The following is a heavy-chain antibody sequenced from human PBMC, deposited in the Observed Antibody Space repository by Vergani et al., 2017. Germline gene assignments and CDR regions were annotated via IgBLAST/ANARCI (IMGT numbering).Heavy chain of an antibody. V-gene: IGHV3-49*04. CDR1: GFNFGEYG. Sequence: QPVESGGDLVQPGWSLRLSCQTSGFNFGEYGVSWVRQAPGKGLEWIGCIRSKTYGATTEYAASVRGRFTISRDNSKGIVYLQMSSLKKEDTAVYRCAVEIYDHGGSPDFDYWGQGTLVVVSS. D-gene: IGHD4-23*01. J-gene: IGHJ4*02. CDR3: AVEIYDHGGSPDFDY. CDR2: IRSKTYGATT.